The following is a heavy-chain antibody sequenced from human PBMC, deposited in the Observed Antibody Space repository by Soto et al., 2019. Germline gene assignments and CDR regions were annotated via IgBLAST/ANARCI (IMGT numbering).Heavy chain of an antibody. CDR2: IYYSGST. J-gene: IGHJ1*01. D-gene: IGHD3-22*01. Sequence: SETLSLTCAVSGGSISSSSYYLGWIRQPPGKGLEWIGSIYYSGSTNYNPSLKSRVTISVDTSKNQFSLKLSSVTAADTAVYYCARVGGPAYYYDSSGYYYVERYFQHWGQGTLVTVSS. CDR3: ARVGGPAYYYDSSGYYYVERYFQH. CDR1: GGSISSSSYY. V-gene: IGHV4-39*07.